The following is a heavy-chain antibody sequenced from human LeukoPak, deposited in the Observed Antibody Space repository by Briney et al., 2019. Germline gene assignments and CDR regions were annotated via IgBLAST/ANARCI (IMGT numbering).Heavy chain of an antibody. CDR3: ARARRGYSYEPFDY. J-gene: IGHJ4*02. CDR2: IYHSRST. CDR1: GYSISSGYY. Sequence: KPSETLPLTCAVSGYSISSGYYWGWIRQPPGRGLEWIGSIYHSRSTYYNPSLKSRVTISVDTSKNQFSLRLSSVTAADTAVYYCARARRGYSYEPFDYWGQGTLVTVSS. V-gene: IGHV4-38-2*01. D-gene: IGHD5-18*01.